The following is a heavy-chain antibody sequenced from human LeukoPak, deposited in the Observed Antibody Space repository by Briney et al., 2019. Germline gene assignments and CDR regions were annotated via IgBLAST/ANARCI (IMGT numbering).Heavy chain of an antibody. Sequence: GGSLRLSRAASGFSFNSYAMHCVSQAPGKGLEWVALVSYDGSKNYYADSVKGRFTISRDNSKNTLFLQMNSLRPEVTAVYYWAKAVVGVSNPIVSWGQGTLVTVSS. CDR2: VSYDGSKN. CDR1: GFSFNSYA. D-gene: IGHD1-26*01. V-gene: IGHV3-30*04. CDR3: AKAVVGVSNPIVS. J-gene: IGHJ4*02.